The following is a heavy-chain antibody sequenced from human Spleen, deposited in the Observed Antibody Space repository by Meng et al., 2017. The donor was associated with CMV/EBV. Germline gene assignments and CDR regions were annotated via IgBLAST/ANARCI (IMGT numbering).Heavy chain of an antibody. J-gene: IGHJ4*02. Sequence: SETLSLTCTVSGGSISSYYWSWIRQPPGKGLEWIGYIYYIGSTNYNPSLKSRVTISVDTSKNQFSLKLTYVTAADTAVYFCARGEDGYDYRYFEYWGQGALVTVSS. V-gene: IGHV4-59*01. CDR1: GGSISSYY. CDR2: IYYIGST. CDR3: ARGEDGYDYRYFEY. D-gene: IGHD5-12*01.